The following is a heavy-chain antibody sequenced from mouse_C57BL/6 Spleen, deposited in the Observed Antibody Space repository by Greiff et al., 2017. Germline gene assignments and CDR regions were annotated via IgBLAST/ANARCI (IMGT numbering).Heavy chain of an antibody. J-gene: IGHJ2*01. Sequence: VKLQESDAELVKPGASVKISCKVSGYTFTDHTIHWMKQRPEQGLEWIGYIYPRDGSTKYNEKFKGKATLTADKSSSTAYMQLNSLTSEDSAVYFCARYHYGSSYFDYWGQGTTLTVSS. D-gene: IGHD1-1*01. V-gene: IGHV1-78*01. CDR2: IYPRDGST. CDR3: ARYHYGSSYFDY. CDR1: GYTFTDHT.